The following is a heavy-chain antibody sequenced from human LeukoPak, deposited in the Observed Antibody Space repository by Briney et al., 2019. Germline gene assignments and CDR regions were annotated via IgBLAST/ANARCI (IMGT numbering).Heavy chain of an antibody. Sequence: ASVKVSCKASGYTFTSYGISWVRQAPGQGLEWMGWISAYNGNTNYAQKLQGRVTMTTDTSTSTAYMELRSLRSDDTAVYYCARVLLYYYDSSGYYYETFDYWGRGTLVTVSS. J-gene: IGHJ4*02. CDR3: ARVLLYYYDSSGYYYETFDY. CDR1: GYTFTSYG. CDR2: ISAYNGNT. D-gene: IGHD3-22*01. V-gene: IGHV1-18*01.